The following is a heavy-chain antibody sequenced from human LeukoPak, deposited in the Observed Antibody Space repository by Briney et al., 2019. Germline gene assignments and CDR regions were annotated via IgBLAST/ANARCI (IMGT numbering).Heavy chain of an antibody. CDR2: IQYGGGNK. D-gene: IGHD1-14*01. Sequence: PGGSLRLSCAASGFTFSSYGMHWVRQAPGKGLEWVAFIQYGGGNKYYADSVKGRFTISRDTSQNTFSLQMNSLRPGDTAVYYCAKEIGARTYAFHVWGQGTMVTVSS. J-gene: IGHJ3*01. CDR1: GFTFSSYG. V-gene: IGHV3-30*02. CDR3: AKEIGARTYAFHV.